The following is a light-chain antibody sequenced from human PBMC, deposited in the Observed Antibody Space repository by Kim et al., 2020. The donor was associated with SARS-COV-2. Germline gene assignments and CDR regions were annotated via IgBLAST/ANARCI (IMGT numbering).Light chain of an antibody. CDR1: QSASHY. CDR3: QQYNKWPLT. Sequence: EIVMTQSPVTPSVLPGERATLSCRASQSASHYLAWYQQRPGQAPRLLIYGASTRATGIPARFSGSGSETEFTLIISSLQSEDFAVYYCQQYNKWPLTFGGGTKVDIK. V-gene: IGKV3-15*01. CDR2: GAS. J-gene: IGKJ4*01.